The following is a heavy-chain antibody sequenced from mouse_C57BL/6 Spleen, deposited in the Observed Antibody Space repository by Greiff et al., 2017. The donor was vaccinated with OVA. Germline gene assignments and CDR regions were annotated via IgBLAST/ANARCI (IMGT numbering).Heavy chain of an antibody. Sequence: VQLQQSGAELVKPGASVKLSCTASGFNIKDYYMHWVKQRTEQGLEWIGRIDPVDGETKYAPKFQGKATITADTSSNTAYLQLSSLTSEDTAVDYRAVHYYGSSYPDYWGQGTTLTVSS. CDR1: GFNIKDYY. J-gene: IGHJ2*01. D-gene: IGHD1-1*01. CDR2: IDPVDGET. CDR3: AVHYYGSSYPDY. V-gene: IGHV14-2*01.